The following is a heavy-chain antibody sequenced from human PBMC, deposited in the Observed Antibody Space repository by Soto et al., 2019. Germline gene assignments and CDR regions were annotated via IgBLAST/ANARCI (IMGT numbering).Heavy chain of an antibody. D-gene: IGHD6-19*01. Sequence: QLQLQGSGSRLVKPSQTLSLSCTVSGGSISSDGYYWSWIRQSPGKDLEWIGYIYHSVNAFYNPCLKSLVTMSLDRSRHQFSLDLASVTAADTSVFLCASSSLAVSFYAMDVWGQGTTVVVSS. V-gene: IGHV4-30-2*06. J-gene: IGHJ6*02. CDR2: IYHSVNA. CDR1: GGSISSDGYY. CDR3: ASSSLAVSFYAMDV.